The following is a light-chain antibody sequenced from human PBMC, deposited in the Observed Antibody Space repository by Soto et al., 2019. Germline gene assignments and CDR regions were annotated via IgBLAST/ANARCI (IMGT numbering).Light chain of an antibody. CDR1: QSVSSSY. CDR2: GAS. V-gene: IGKV3-20*01. J-gene: IGKJ2*01. Sequence: EIVLTQSPGTLSLSPGERATLSCRASQSVSSSYLAWYQQKPGQAPRLLIYGASGSATGIPHRFSGSGSGTDFTLTISRLEPDDFAVYYYQQYDSSPAYTFGQVAKLDIK. CDR3: QQYDSSPAYT.